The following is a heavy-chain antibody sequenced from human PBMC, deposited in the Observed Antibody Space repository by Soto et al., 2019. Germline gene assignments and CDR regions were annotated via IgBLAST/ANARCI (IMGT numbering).Heavy chain of an antibody. J-gene: IGHJ4*02. D-gene: IGHD2-15*01. V-gene: IGHV4-59*01. CDR2: IYYSGST. CDR1: GGSISNYY. Sequence: PSETLSLTCTVSGGSISNYYWSWIRQPPGKGLEWIGYIYYSGSTNYNPSLKSRVTISVDTSKNQFSLKLSSVTAADTAVYYCARAGAATPSDYWGQGTLVTVSS. CDR3: ARAGAATPSDY.